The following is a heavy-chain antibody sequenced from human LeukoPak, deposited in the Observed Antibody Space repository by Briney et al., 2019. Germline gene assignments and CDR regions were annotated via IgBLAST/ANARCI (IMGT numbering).Heavy chain of an antibody. CDR3: AIRALSGYVY. V-gene: IGHV3-48*02. CDR1: GFTFSTYE. CDR2: ISGSSSII. J-gene: IGHJ4*02. Sequence: PGGSLRLSCAASGFTFSTYEMSWVRQAPGKGLEWVSYISGSSSIIYYADSVKGRFAISRDNAKNSLYLQMNSLRHEDTAVYYCAIRALSGYVYWGPGTLVTVSS. D-gene: IGHD5-12*01.